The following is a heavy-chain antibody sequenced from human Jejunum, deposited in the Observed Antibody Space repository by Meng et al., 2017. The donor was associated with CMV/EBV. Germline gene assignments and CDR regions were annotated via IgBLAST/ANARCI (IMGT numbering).Heavy chain of an antibody. CDR2: INPNTAAT. J-gene: IGHJ4*02. CDR3: ARRHDLPLFFDY. Sequence: QVLLVQSGAEVKKPGASVKVSCKTSGYTFTGYFIHWVRQAPGQGLEWMGRINPNTAATDYAQKFQGRVTMIGDTSTNTVYLEMNSLRSGDTAVYYCARRHDLPLFFDYWGQGSLVTVSS. D-gene: IGHD3-3*01. V-gene: IGHV1-2*06. CDR1: GYTFTGYF.